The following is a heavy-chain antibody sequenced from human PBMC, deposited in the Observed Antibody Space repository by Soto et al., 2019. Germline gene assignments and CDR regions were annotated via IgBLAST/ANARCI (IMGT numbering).Heavy chain of an antibody. D-gene: IGHD1-26*01. CDR3: ARGVVGATFVDY. J-gene: IGHJ4*02. CDR1: GGTFSSYA. CDR2: IIPIFGTA. Sequence: QVQLVQSGAEVKKPGSSVKVSCKASGGTFSSYAISWVRQAPGQGLEWMGGIIPIFGTANYAQKFQGRAXIXAXXSTSTAYMELNSLRSEDTAVYYCARGVVGATFVDYWGQGTLVTVSS. V-gene: IGHV1-69*12.